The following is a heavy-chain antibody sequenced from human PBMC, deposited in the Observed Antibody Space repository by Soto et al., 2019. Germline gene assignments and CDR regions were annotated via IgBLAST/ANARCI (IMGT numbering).Heavy chain of an antibody. V-gene: IGHV1-18*01. CDR3: ARVFGALRDYDFWSGGISNKDY. CDR2: ISAYNGNT. Sequence: ASVKVSCKASGYTFTSYGISWVRQAPGQGLEWMGWISAYNGNTNYAQKLQGRVTMTTDTSTSTAYMELRSLRSDDTAVYYCARVFGALRDYDFWSGGISNKDYWGQGTLVTVYS. CDR1: GYTFTSYG. D-gene: IGHD3-3*01. J-gene: IGHJ4*02.